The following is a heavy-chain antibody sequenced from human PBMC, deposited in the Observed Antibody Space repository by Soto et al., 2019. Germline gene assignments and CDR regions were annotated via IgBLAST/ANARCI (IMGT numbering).Heavy chain of an antibody. D-gene: IGHD3-10*01. V-gene: IGHV1-3*01. CDR1: GYTFNNYA. CDR2: INAGNTDT. Sequence: QVQFVQSGAEVRKPGASVKVSCKASGYTFNNYAVYWVRQAPGQRLEWLGWINAGNTDTKYSQNFQGRVTLTRDISASTTYMELGSLRSEDTAVYYCARGRWVRGPGKYYLDSWGQGSLVTVSS. CDR3: ARGRWVRGPGKYYLDS. J-gene: IGHJ5*01.